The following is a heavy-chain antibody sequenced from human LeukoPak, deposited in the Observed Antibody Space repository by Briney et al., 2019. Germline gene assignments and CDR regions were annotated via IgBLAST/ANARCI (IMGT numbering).Heavy chain of an antibody. CDR1: GYTFTGYY. CDR2: INPNSGDT. D-gene: IGHD3-16*01. CDR3: ARALETMGAKRYFDY. J-gene: IGHJ4*02. V-gene: IGHV1-2*02. Sequence: ASVKVPCKPSGYTFTGYYMHWVRQAPGQGLEWMGWINPNSGDTNYAQKFQGRVTMTSDTSISTAYMALSGLRSDDTAVYYCARALETMGAKRYFDYWGQGTLVTVSS.